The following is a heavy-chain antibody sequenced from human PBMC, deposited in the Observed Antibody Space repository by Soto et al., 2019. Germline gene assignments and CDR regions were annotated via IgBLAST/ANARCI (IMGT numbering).Heavy chain of an antibody. CDR1: GGSISSGGYY. J-gene: IGHJ6*02. CDR2: IYYSGST. V-gene: IGHV4-31*03. Sequence: QVQLQESGPGLVKPSQTLSLTCTVSGGSISSGGYYWSWIHQHPGKGLEWIGYIYYSGSTYYNPSLKGRVTISVDTSKNQFSLKLSSVTAADTAVYYCARDKGAGLVYYGMDVWGQGTTVTVSS. CDR3: ARDKGAGLVYYGMDV. D-gene: IGHD3-16*01.